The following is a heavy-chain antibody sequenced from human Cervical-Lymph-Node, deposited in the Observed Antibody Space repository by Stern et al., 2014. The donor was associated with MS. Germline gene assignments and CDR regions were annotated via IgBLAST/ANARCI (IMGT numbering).Heavy chain of an antibody. D-gene: IGHD2-15*01. Sequence: EDQLVESGGGLVQPGGSLRLSCAASGFTVSTNYMTWVRQAPGKGLEGVSIIYRGGDTYYADSVKGRFTISRDNSKNTLYLQMNSLRTEDTAVYYCANLPVVAATVSHFDYWGQGTLVTVSS. V-gene: IGHV3-66*02. CDR1: GFTVSTNY. J-gene: IGHJ4*02. CDR3: ANLPVVAATVSHFDY. CDR2: IYRGGDT.